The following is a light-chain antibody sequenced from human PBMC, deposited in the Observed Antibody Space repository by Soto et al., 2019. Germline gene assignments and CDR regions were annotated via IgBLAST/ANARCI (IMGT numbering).Light chain of an antibody. J-gene: IGLJ1*01. CDR2: EVS. CDR1: SSDVGGYNY. V-gene: IGLV2-14*01. CDR3: SSHTSSSTRV. Sequence: QSVLPQPASVSGSPGQSITISCTGTSSDVGGYNYVSWYQQHPGKAPKLMIYEVSNRPSGVSNRFSGSKSGNTASLTISGLQAEDEADYYCSSHTSSSTRVFGEGTKVTVL.